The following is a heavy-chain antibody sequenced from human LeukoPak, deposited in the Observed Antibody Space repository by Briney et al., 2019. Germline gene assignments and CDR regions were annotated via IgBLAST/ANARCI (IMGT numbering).Heavy chain of an antibody. D-gene: IGHD3-9*01. CDR1: GFTFDDYA. CDR2: ISGDGGST. CDR3: AKDRSFTGAYWYFDL. Sequence: PGGSLRLSCAASGFTFDDYAMHWVRQAPGKGLEWVSLISGDGGSTYYADSVKGRFTISRDNSKNSLYLQMNSLRTEDTALYYCAKDRSFTGAYWYFDLWGRGTLVTVSS. J-gene: IGHJ2*01. V-gene: IGHV3-43*02.